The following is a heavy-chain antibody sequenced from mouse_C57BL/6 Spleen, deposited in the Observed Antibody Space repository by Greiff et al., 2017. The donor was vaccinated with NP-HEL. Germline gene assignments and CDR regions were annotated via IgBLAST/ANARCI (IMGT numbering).Heavy chain of an antibody. D-gene: IGHD3-2*02. CDR2: IYPGDGDT. J-gene: IGHJ2*01. Sequence: VQLQQSGPELVKPGASVKISCKASGYAFSSSWMNWVKQRPGKGLEWIGRIYPGDGDTNYNGKFKGKATLTADKSSSTAYMQLSSLTSEDSAVYFCASSGPLFDYWGQGTTLTVSS. CDR3: ASSGPLFDY. CDR1: GYAFSSSW. V-gene: IGHV1-82*01.